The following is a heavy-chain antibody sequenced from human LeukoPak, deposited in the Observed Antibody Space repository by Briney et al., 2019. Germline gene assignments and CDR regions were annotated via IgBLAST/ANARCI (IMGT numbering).Heavy chain of an antibody. Sequence: ASVKVSCKASGYTFTSYGISWGRQAPGQGLEWMGWISAYNGNTNYAQKLQGRVTMTTDTSTSTAYMELRSLTSDDTAVYYCARDGSGWYVDYYYYGIDVWGQGTTVTVSS. J-gene: IGHJ6*02. CDR2: ISAYNGNT. CDR3: ARDGSGWYVDYYYYGIDV. V-gene: IGHV1-18*01. CDR1: GYTFTSYG. D-gene: IGHD6-19*01.